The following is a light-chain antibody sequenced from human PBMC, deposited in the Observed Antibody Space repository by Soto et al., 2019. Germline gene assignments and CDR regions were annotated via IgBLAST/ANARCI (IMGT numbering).Light chain of an antibody. CDR3: QQYNNWPPHT. Sequence: EIVMTQSPATLSVSPGERATLFCRASQSVSSNLAWYQQKPGRAPRLLIYGASTRATGIPARFSGSGSGTEFTLTISSLQSEDFAVYYCQQYNNWPPHTFGQGTKLEIK. CDR1: QSVSSN. V-gene: IGKV3-15*01. CDR2: GAS. J-gene: IGKJ2*01.